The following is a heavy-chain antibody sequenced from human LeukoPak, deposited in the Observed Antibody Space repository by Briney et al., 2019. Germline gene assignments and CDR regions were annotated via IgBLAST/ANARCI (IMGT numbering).Heavy chain of an antibody. CDR1: GFPSSNHW. D-gene: IGHD2-21*01. CDR3: ARDRPYYYFYY. J-gene: IGHJ4*02. V-gene: IGHV3-7*04. Sequence: GGSLRLSCAASGFPSSNHWLSWVRQAPGKGLEWVANIKQDGSEEYYVDSVKGRFTISRDNAKNSLYLQMNSLRAEDTAVYYCARDRPYYYFYYWGQGTLVTVSS. CDR2: IKQDGSEE.